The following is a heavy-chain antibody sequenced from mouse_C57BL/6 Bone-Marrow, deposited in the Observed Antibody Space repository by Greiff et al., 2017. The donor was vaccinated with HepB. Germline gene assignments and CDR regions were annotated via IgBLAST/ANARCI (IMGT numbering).Heavy chain of an antibody. CDR3: ARDANWDDAMDY. V-gene: IGHV7-1*01. CDR1: GFTFSDFY. CDR2: SRNKANDYTT. D-gene: IGHD4-1*01. J-gene: IGHJ4*01. Sequence: EVMLVESGGGLVQSGRSLRLSCATSGFTFSDFYMEWVRQAPGKGLEWIAASRNKANDYTTEYSASVKGRFIVSRDTSQSILYLQMNALRAEDTAIYYCARDANWDDAMDYWGQGTSVTVSS.